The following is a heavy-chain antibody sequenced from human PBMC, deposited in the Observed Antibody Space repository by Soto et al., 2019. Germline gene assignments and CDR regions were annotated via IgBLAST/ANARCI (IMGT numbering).Heavy chain of an antibody. Sequence: GASVKVSCKASVGTFSSYAISWVRQAPGQGLEWMGGIIPIFGTANYAQKFQGRVTITADESTSTAYMELSSLRSEDTAVYYCARGPPLNAFDIWGQGTMVTVSS. CDR2: IIPIFGTA. CDR1: VGTFSSYA. J-gene: IGHJ3*02. V-gene: IGHV1-69*13. CDR3: ARGPPLNAFDI.